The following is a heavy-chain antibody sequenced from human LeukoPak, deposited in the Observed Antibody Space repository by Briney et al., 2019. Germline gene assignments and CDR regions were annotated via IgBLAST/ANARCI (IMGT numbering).Heavy chain of an antibody. CDR2: ISYDGSNK. J-gene: IGHJ6*03. CDR3: ARHRHDYVWGSYYYYMDV. D-gene: IGHD3-16*01. CDR1: GFTFSSYG. Sequence: GGSLRLSCAASGFTFSSYGMHWVRQAPGKGLEWVAVISYDGSNKYYADSVKGRFTISRDNSKNTLYLQMNSLRAEDTAVYYCARHRHDYVWGSYYYYMDVWGKGTTVTISS. V-gene: IGHV3-30*03.